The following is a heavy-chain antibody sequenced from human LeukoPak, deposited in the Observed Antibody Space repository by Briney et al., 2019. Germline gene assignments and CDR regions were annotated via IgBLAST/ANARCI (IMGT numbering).Heavy chain of an antibody. D-gene: IGHD3-22*01. Sequence: GASVKVSCKASGYTFTSYGISWVRQAPGQGLEWMGWISAYNGNTNYAQKLQGRVTMTTDTSTSTAYMELRSLRSDDPAVYYCARDLTHRRNYDNSGYQIVPAFWGQGTLVTVSS. J-gene: IGHJ4*02. CDR3: ARDLTHRRNYDNSGYQIVPAF. CDR2: ISAYNGNT. V-gene: IGHV1-18*01. CDR1: GYTFTSYG.